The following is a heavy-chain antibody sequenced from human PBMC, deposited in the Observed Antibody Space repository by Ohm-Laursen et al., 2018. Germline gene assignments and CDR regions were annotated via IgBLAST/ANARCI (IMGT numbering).Heavy chain of an antibody. J-gene: IGHJ5*02. CDR1: GFTFNDYA. CDR2: ISWNGGSM. D-gene: IGHD2-2*01. Sequence: SLRLSCSASGFTFNDYAMHWVRQAPGKGLEWVSGISWNGGSMGYAESVKGRFIISRDNAKNSLYLQMNSLRAEDTALYYCAKDVRCSPANCYHGFDPWGQGSLVTVSS. V-gene: IGHV3-9*01. CDR3: AKDVRCSPANCYHGFDP.